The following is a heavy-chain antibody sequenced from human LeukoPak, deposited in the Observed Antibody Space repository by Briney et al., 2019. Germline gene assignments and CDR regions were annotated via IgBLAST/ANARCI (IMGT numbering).Heavy chain of an antibody. CDR3: ARVDYGGTFANFDY. CDR2: INPNSGGT. J-gene: IGHJ4*02. D-gene: IGHD4-23*01. CDR1: GYTFTGYY. V-gene: IGHV1-2*02. Sequence: GASVKVSCKASGYTFTGYYMHWVRQAPGQGLEWMGWINPNSGGTNYAQKFQGRVTMIRDTSISTAYMELSRLRSDDTAVYYCARVDYGGTFANFDYWGQGTLVTVSS.